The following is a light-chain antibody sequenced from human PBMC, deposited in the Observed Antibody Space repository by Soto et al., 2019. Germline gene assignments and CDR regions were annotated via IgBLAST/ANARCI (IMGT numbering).Light chain of an antibody. Sequence: DIQMTQSPSTLSASVGDRVTITCRASQSINYWVAWYQQKPGRAPKLLIYKASSLQSGVPSRFSGSGSGTDFTLTISSLQPGDVATYYCQQYYTFSWTFGQGTKVELK. CDR2: KAS. J-gene: IGKJ1*01. V-gene: IGKV1-5*03. CDR3: QQYYTFSWT. CDR1: QSINYW.